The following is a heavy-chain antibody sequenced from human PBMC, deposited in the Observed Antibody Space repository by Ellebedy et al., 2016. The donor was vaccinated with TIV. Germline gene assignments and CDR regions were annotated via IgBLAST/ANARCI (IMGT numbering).Heavy chain of an antibody. V-gene: IGHV3-23*01. Sequence: PGGSLRLSCAASGFTFSSYAMTWVRQAPGKGLEWVSGISGGGDRAYYADSVKGRFTISRDNSKSTLYLQMNSLRAEDTALYYCAKRSQPRSISCFDYWGQGTLVTVSS. J-gene: IGHJ4*02. CDR3: AKRSQPRSISCFDY. D-gene: IGHD2-2*01. CDR1: GFTFSSYA. CDR2: ISGGGDRA.